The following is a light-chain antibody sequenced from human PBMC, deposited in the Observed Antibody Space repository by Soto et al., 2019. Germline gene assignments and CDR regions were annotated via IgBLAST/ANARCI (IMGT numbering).Light chain of an antibody. V-gene: IGKV3-15*01. Sequence: EIVLTQSPATLSLSPGERASLSCRASQTVYTSLAWYQQKPGQSPRLLIYGASTRATGIPVRFSGSGSGTEFTLTISSLQSEDFAVYYCQQYDKWPPTFGQGTKVDIK. CDR1: QTVYTS. CDR3: QQYDKWPPT. J-gene: IGKJ1*01. CDR2: GAS.